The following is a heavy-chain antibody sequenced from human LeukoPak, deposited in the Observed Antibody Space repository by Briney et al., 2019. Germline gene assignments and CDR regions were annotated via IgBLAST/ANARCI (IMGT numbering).Heavy chain of an antibody. D-gene: IGHD6-13*01. V-gene: IGHV1-2*02. CDR3: ARWRGYSSGWSGPFDD. J-gene: IGHJ4*02. CDR1: GYTFTGHY. CDR2: IDPNSGGT. Sequence: ASVKVSCKASGYTFTGHYMHWGRQAPGQGLEWMGWIDPNSGGTNYAQRFQGRVTMTRDTSINTGYMELSSLTSDDTAVYYCARWRGYSSGWSGPFDDWGQGTLVTVSS.